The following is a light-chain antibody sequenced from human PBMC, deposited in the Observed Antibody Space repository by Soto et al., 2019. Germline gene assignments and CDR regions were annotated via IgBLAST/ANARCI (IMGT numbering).Light chain of an antibody. J-gene: IGKJ1*01. CDR2: WSS. Sequence: DLVMTQSPDSLAVSLGERATINCKSSQSVLYSANNKNCLAWYQQKPGQPPKLLLYWSSTRESGVPDRFKRSGSRTDFPLTTSSLQAEDVAVYYCQQYYSTPRTFGQGTKVEIK. CDR3: QQYYSTPRT. V-gene: IGKV4-1*01. CDR1: QSVLYSANNKNC.